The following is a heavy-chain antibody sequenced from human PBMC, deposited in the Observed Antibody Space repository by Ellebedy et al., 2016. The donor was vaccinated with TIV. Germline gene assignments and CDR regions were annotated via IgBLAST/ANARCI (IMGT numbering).Heavy chain of an antibody. J-gene: IGHJ3*02. V-gene: IGHV3-30*03. CDR1: GCTFSSYC. CDR3: ATYDSSGSKKDDAFDI. Sequence: GESLKISCAASGCTFSSYCMHWVRQAPGKGLEWVAVISYDVSNKYYADSVKGRFTISRDNYKNTLYLQMNRLRAEDTAVYYYATYDSSGSKKDDAFDIWGQGTMVTVSS. D-gene: IGHD3-22*01. CDR2: ISYDVSNK.